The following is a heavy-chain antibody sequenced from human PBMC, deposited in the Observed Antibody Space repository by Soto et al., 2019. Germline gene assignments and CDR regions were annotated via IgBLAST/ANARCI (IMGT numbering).Heavy chain of an antibody. J-gene: IGHJ5*02. CDR2: ISGSSSYK. D-gene: IGHD1-7*01. V-gene: IGHV3-21*01. CDR1: GFTFSGYS. Sequence: GGSLRLSCAASGFTFSGYSMNWVRLAPGKGLEWVSFISGSSSYKYYGDSVKGRFSISRDNTKNSLYLHMNSLRAEDTAVYYCARELELNWFDPWGQGTLVTVSS. CDR3: ARELELNWFDP.